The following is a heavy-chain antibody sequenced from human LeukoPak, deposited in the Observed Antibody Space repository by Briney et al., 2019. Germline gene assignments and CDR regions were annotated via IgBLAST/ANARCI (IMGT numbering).Heavy chain of an antibody. V-gene: IGHV3-53*01. CDR2: IYTGVST. CDR3: ARDRRYYDSSGYYFHWYFEL. Sequence: PGGSLRLSCAASGFTVSSNYMSWVRQAPGKGLEWVSGIYTGVSTYYADSVKGRFTISRDNSTNTLYLQMNSLRAEETALYYCARDRRYYDSSGYYFHWYFELWGRGTLVTV. CDR1: GFTVSSNY. J-gene: IGHJ2*01. D-gene: IGHD3-22*01.